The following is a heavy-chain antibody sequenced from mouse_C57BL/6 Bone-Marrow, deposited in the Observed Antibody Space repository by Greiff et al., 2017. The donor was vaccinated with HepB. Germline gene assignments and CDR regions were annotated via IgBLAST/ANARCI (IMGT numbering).Heavy chain of an antibody. Sequence: ESGPGLVKPSQSLSLTCSVTGYSITSGYYWNWIRQFPGNKLEWMGYISYDGSNNYNPSLKNRISITRDTSKNQFFLKLNSVTTEDTATYYCARDYYGSSRGYAMDYWGQGTSVTVSS. CDR3: ARDYYGSSRGYAMDY. V-gene: IGHV3-6*01. J-gene: IGHJ4*01. CDR1: GYSITSGYY. D-gene: IGHD1-1*01. CDR2: ISYDGSN.